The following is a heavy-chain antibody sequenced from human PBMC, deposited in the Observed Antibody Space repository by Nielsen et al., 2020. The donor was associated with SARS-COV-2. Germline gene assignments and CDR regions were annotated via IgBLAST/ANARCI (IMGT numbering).Heavy chain of an antibody. CDR1: GGSFSGYY. Sequence: SETLSLTCAVSGGSFSGYYWSWIRQPPGKGLEWIGEINHSGSTNYNPSLKSRVTISVDTSKNQFSLKLSSVTAADTAVYYCARAPITMIVVVNAFDIWGQGTMVTVSS. J-gene: IGHJ3*02. V-gene: IGHV4-34*09. CDR2: INHSGST. D-gene: IGHD3-22*01. CDR3: ARAPITMIVVVNAFDI.